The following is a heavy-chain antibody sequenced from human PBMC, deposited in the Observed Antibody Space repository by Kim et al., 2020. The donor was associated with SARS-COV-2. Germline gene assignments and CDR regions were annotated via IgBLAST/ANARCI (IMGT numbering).Heavy chain of an antibody. CDR2: K. V-gene: IGHV2-70*01. CDR3: ARIPIQLSGMDV. Sequence: KYYSTSLKTRLTISKDTSKNQVVLTMTNMDAVDAATYYCARIPIQLSGMDVWGQGTTVTVSS. J-gene: IGHJ6*02. D-gene: IGHD5-18*01.